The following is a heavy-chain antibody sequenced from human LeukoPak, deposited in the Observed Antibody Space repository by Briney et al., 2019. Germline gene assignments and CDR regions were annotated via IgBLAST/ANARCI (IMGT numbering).Heavy chain of an antibody. CDR2: IRYDGSNK. V-gene: IGHV3-30*02. CDR3: ARGKANYYGSGSYNY. Sequence: GGSLRLSCAASGFTFRSYGMHWVRQAPGKGLEWVTFIRYDGSNKYYADSVKGRFTISRDNSKNTLYLQLNSLRVEDTAVYYCARGKANYYGSGSYNYWGQGTLVTVSS. CDR1: GFTFRSYG. D-gene: IGHD3-10*01. J-gene: IGHJ4*02.